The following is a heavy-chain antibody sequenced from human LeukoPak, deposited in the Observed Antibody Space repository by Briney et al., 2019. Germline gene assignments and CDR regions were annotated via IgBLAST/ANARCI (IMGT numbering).Heavy chain of an antibody. CDR2: ISTYNTNT. V-gene: IGHV1-18*01. Sequence: ASVKVSCKASGYTFTSHGLTWVRQAPGQGLEWMGWISTYNTNTYYAQGLQGRVSMTTDTSTSTAYMELRSLRSDDTAVYYCARPHSYGSTYFDCWGQGTLVTVSS. CDR1: GYTFTSHG. CDR3: ARPHSYGSTYFDC. J-gene: IGHJ4*02. D-gene: IGHD4-17*01.